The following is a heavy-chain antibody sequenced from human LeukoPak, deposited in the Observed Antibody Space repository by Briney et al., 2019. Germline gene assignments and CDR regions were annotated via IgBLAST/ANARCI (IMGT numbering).Heavy chain of an antibody. CDR1: SGSISSYY. J-gene: IGHJ4*02. Sequence: SETLSLTCIVSSGSISSYYWSWIRQPPGKGLEWIGYIYYSGSTNYKSSLKSRVTISVDTSKNQFSLKLTSVTAADTAVYYCARAQDYGDYYFDYWGQGTLVTVSS. CDR2: IYYSGST. V-gene: IGHV4-59*01. CDR3: ARAQDYGDYYFDY. D-gene: IGHD4-17*01.